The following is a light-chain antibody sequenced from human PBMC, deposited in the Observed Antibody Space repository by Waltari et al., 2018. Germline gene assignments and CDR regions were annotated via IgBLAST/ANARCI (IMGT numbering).Light chain of an antibody. CDR1: SRDIGGNNY. CDR2: EVN. V-gene: IGLV2-8*01. Sequence: QSALTQPPSASGSPGQSVTISCTGTSRDIGGNNYVSWYQQHPGKAPKLMIYEVNKRPSGVPVRFSGSKSGNTASLTVSGLQTEDEADYYCSSYAGDNSLAPKWVFGGGTTLTVL. J-gene: IGLJ3*02. CDR3: SSYAGDNSLAPKWV.